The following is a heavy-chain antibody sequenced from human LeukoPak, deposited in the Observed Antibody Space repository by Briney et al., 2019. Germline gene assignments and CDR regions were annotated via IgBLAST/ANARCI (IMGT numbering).Heavy chain of an antibody. V-gene: IGHV3-9*01. CDR3: AKDIYNYFDSSGYGY. CDR2: ISWNSGSI. CDR1: GFNFDDYA. D-gene: IGHD3-22*01. J-gene: IGHJ4*02. Sequence: PGGSLRLSCAASGFNFDDYAMHWVRQAPGKGLEWVSGISWNSGSIGYADSVKGRFTISRDNAKNSLYLQMNSLRAEDTALYYCAKDIYNYFDSSGYGYWGQGTLVTVSS.